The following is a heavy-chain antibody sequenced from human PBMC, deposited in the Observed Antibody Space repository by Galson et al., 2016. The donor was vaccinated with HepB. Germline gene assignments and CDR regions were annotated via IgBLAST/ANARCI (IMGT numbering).Heavy chain of an antibody. CDR2: IHHNGNT. V-gene: IGHV4-59*01. D-gene: IGHD6-19*01. J-gene: IGHJ4*02. CDR3: ARYSSTANYFDY. CDR1: GGSFSDYY. Sequence: SETLSLTCAVSGGSFSDYYWAWIRRSPGKGLEWIGFIHHNGNTNYNPSLKSRVTISVDTSTNQFSLRLNSVTAADTAVYYCARYSSTANYFDYWGQGTLVTVSS.